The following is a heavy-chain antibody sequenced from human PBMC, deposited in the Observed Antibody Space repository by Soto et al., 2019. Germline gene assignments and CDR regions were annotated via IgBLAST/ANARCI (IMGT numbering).Heavy chain of an antibody. V-gene: IGHV1-69*02. D-gene: IGHD4-4*01. J-gene: IGHJ6*03. CDR2: IIPILGIE. CDR1: GGTFSSYT. CDR3: ARRPRDSNYYMDV. Sequence: QVQLVQSGAEVKKPGSSVKVSCKASGGTFSSYTISWVRQAPGQGLEWMGRIIPILGIENYAQKFQGRVTITADKSTSTAYMELSSLRSEDTAVYYCARRPRDSNYYMDVWGKGTTVTVSS.